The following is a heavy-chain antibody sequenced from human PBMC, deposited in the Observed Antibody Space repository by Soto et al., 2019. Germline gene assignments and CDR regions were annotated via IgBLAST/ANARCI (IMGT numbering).Heavy chain of an antibody. CDR2: IYYSGST. CDR1: GGSVSSGSYY. D-gene: IGHD6-19*01. V-gene: IGHV4-61*01. Sequence: PSETLSLTCTVSGGSVSSGSYYWSWIRQPPGKGLEWIGYIYYSGSTNYNPSLKSRVTISVDTSKNQFSLKLNSVTAADTAVYYCAIIAVAGYFDYWGQGTLVTVSS. J-gene: IGHJ4*02. CDR3: AIIAVAGYFDY.